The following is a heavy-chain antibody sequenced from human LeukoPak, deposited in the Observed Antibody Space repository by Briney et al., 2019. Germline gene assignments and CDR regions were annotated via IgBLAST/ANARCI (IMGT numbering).Heavy chain of an antibody. CDR2: INPRIGTV. CDR3: ARAQRAQNWFDP. Sequence: ASVKVSCKASGFTLIDYYIHWVRQAPGQGLEWMGVINPRIGTVTSAQNFRGRVTMTRDTSTSTVYMELSSLRSEDTAKYFCARAQRAQNWFDPWGQGTLVSVSS. V-gene: IGHV1-46*01. CDR1: GFTLIDYY. J-gene: IGHJ5*02.